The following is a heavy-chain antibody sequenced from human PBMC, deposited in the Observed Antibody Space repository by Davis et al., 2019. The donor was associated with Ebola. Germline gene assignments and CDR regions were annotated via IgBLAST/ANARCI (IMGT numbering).Heavy chain of an antibody. CDR1: GFTFSSYW. J-gene: IGHJ4*02. CDR2: INSDGSST. D-gene: IGHD3-3*01. Sequence: GESLKISCAASGFTFSSYWMHWVRQAPGKGLVWVSRINSDGSSTSYADSVKGRFTISRDNAKNTLYLQMNSLRAEDTAVYYCARDGPLGYDFWSGYYQYWGQGTLVTVSS. V-gene: IGHV3-74*01. CDR3: ARDGPLGYDFWSGYYQY.